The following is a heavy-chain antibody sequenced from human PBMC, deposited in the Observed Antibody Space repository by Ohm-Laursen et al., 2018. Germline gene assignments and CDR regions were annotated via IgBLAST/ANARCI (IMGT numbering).Heavy chain of an antibody. V-gene: IGHV1-8*01. Sequence: GASVKVSCKASGYTFNRYDLNWIRQAPGHGLEWLGRVHPDNGNTDYLPKLQGRVTFPTDASTKTAYMELRSLRSEDTAVYFCARGRDLVYWGQGTQVLVTS. CDR3: ARGRDLVY. CDR1: GYTFNRYD. D-gene: IGHD5-24*01. CDR2: VHPDNGNT. J-gene: IGHJ4*02.